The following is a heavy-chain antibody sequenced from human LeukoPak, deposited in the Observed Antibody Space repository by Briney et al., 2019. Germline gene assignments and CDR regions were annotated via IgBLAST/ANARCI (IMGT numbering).Heavy chain of an antibody. J-gene: IGHJ5*02. Sequence: AASVKVSCKASGYTFTGYYMHWVRQAPGQGLEWMGWINPNSGGTNYAQKFQGRVTMTRDTSISTAYMELSRLRSDDTAVYYCARAPEVRGVIYWFDPWGQGTLVTASS. D-gene: IGHD3-10*01. V-gene: IGHV1-2*02. CDR1: GYTFTGYY. CDR2: INPNSGGT. CDR3: ARAPEVRGVIYWFDP.